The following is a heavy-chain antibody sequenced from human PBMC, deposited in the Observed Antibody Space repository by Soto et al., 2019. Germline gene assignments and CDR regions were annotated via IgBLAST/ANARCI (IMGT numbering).Heavy chain of an antibody. J-gene: IGHJ6*02. Sequence: QVQLQESGPGLVKPSETLSLTCTVSGGSISSYYWSWIRQPAGKGLEWIGRIYYSGSTNYNPSLKRRVTISVDTSKNRFSLKLSSVTAADTAVYYCAGQGYCSGGSCQYEGYYYYGMDVWGQGTTVTVSS. D-gene: IGHD2-15*01. CDR2: IYYSGST. V-gene: IGHV4-4*07. CDR1: GGSISSYY. CDR3: AGQGYCSGGSCQYEGYYYYGMDV.